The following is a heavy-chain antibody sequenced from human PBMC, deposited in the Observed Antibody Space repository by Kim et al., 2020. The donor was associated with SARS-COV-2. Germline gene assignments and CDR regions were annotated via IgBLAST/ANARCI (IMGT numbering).Heavy chain of an antibody. Sequence: SETLSLTCTVSGGSINISSYSWGWIRQPPGKGLEWIGSVSYSGSTYYYPSLKSRVTISGDTSKNQFSLKLSSVTAADTAVYYCAGYKGVATGRWFDPWGQGILVTVSS. D-gene: IGHD1-20*01. CDR1: GGSINISSYS. J-gene: IGHJ5*02. V-gene: IGHV4-39*01. CDR3: AGYKGVATGRWFDP. CDR2: VSYSGST.